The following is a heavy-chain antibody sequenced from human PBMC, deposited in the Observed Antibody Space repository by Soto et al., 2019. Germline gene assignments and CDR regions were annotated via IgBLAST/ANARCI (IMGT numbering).Heavy chain of an antibody. V-gene: IGHV3-33*01. Sequence: QVQLVESGGGVVQPGRSLRLSCTASGFTFDTYGMHWVRQAPGKGLEWVAVIWYDGRNKYYADSVKGRFTISRDSSTNTLYLQMNSLRAEDTAVYSCARDDRASGGYVAMDVWGQGTTVTVS. CDR3: ARDDRASGGYVAMDV. CDR1: GFTFDTYG. J-gene: IGHJ6*02. D-gene: IGHD2-15*01. CDR2: IWYDGRNK.